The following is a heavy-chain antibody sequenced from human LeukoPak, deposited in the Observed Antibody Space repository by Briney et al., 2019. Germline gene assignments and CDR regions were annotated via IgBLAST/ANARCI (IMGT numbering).Heavy chain of an antibody. CDR1: GFTFSDYY. J-gene: IGHJ4*02. D-gene: IGHD6-6*01. CDR2: ISGSGGST. CDR3: AKGSGGSSYFDY. V-gene: IGHV3-23*01. Sequence: GGSLRLSCAASGFTFSDYYMSWIRQAPGKGLEWVSAISGSGGSTYYADSVKGRFTISRDNSKNTLYLQMNSLRAEDTAVYYCAKGSGGSSYFDYWGQGTLVTVSS.